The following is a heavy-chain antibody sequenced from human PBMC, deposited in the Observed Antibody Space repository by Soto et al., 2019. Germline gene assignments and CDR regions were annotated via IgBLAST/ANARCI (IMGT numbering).Heavy chain of an antibody. CDR2: INHSGST. D-gene: IGHD3-3*01. V-gene: IGHV4-34*01. CDR3: ATYYTAIDRSS. J-gene: IGHJ5*02. Sequence: SETLSLTCTVSGGSISSYYWSWIRQTPGKGLEWIGEINHSGSTTYNPSLKTRFTMSVDTSKNQFSLKLTSVTAADTAVYYCATYYTAIDRSSWGQGTLVTVSS. CDR1: GGSISSYY.